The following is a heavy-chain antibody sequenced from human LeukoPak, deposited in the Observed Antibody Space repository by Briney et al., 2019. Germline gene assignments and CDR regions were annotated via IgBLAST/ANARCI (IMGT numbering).Heavy chain of an antibody. D-gene: IGHD2-2*01. CDR3: ARTIVVVPAATKGFDY. V-gene: IGHV3-48*03. J-gene: IGHJ4*02. CDR2: ISSSGSTI. Sequence: GSLRLSCAASGFTFSSYEMNWVRQAPGKGLEWVSYISSSGSTIYYADSVKGRFTISRDNAKNSLYLQMNSLRAEDTAVYYCARTIVVVPAATKGFDYWGQGTLVTVSS. CDR1: GFTFSSYE.